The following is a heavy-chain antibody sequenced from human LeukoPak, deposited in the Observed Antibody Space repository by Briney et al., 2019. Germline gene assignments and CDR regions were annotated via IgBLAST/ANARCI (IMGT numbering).Heavy chain of an antibody. V-gene: IGHV1-69*13. CDR3: ARKGYDFWSGYYTGIGFWFDP. D-gene: IGHD3-3*01. CDR2: IIPIFDTA. J-gene: IGHJ5*02. CDR1: GGTFSSYA. Sequence: SVKVSCKASGGTFSSYAISWVRQAPGQGLEWMGGIIPIFDTANYAQKFQGRVTITADESTSTAYMELSSLRSEDTAVYYCARKGYDFWSGYYTGIGFWFDPWGQGTLVTVSS.